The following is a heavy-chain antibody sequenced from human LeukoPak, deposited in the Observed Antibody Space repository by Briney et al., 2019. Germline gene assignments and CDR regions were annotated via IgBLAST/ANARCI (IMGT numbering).Heavy chain of an antibody. D-gene: IGHD2/OR15-2a*01. CDR3: ARSPSFEVYYFDY. CDR2: IYTSGST. CDR1: GGSISRYY. V-gene: IGHV4-4*07. Sequence: SETLSLTCTVSGGSISRYYWSWIRQPARKGLEWIGRIYTSGSTNHHPSLKSRVTMSVDTSKNQFSLKLSSVTAADTAVYYCARSPSFEVYYFDYWGQGTLVTVSS. J-gene: IGHJ4*02.